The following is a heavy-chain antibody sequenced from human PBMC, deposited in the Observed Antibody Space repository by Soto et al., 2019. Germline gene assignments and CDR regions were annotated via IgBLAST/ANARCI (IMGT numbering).Heavy chain of an antibody. CDR3: GREKNKKYRAPAASPWFHP. CDR1: GFSFSDYF. CDR2: INPSGDRT. J-gene: IGHJ5*02. V-gene: IGHV1-46*01. Sequence: ASVKVSCKAPGFSFSDYFMHWVRQAPGQGLEWMGIINPSGDRTDYAQKFQGRVTITRDTSTSTVYMDLSSLRYEDTALYYCGREKNKKYRAPAASPWFHPWGQGTPVTVSS. D-gene: IGHD2-15*01.